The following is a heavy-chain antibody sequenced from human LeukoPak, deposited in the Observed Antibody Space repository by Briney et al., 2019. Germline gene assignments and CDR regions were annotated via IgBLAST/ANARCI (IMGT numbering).Heavy chain of an antibody. CDR3: TRGGIHYDTSGYFDS. CDR2: INAANGNT. V-gene: IGHV1-3*01. CDR1: GYTFTNYA. D-gene: IGHD3-22*01. Sequence: ASLKVSCKASGYTFTNYAMHWVRQAPGQRLEWMGWINAANGNTKYSQEFQGRVTITGDTSATTAYMELSSLRSEDTAVYYCTRGGIHYDTSGYFDSWGQGTLVTVSS. J-gene: IGHJ4*02.